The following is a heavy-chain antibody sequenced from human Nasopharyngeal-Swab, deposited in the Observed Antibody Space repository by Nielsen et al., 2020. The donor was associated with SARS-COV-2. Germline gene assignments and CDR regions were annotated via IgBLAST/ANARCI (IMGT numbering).Heavy chain of an antibody. Sequence: ASVKVSCKASGYTLTELSMHWVRQAPGKGLEWMGGFDPEDGETIYAQKFQGRVTMTEDTSTDTAYMELSSLRSEDTAVYYCATAGGGYCSSTSCYEIDYWGQGTLVTVSS. CDR1: GYTLTELS. D-gene: IGHD2-2*01. CDR3: ATAGGGYCSSTSCYEIDY. J-gene: IGHJ4*02. V-gene: IGHV1-24*01. CDR2: FDPEDGET.